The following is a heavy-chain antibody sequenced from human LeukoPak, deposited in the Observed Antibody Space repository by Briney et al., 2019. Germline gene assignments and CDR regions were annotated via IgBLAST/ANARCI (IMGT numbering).Heavy chain of an antibody. Sequence: RPGGSLRLSCAASGFTFSSYAMTWVRQAPGKGLXXXXGISGGGGSTYHADSVKGRFTISRDNSKNTLFLQMNSLRAEDTAVYYCAKVHSSGWPGYFDYWGQGTLVTVSS. CDR3: AKVHSSGWPGYFDY. V-gene: IGHV3-23*01. J-gene: IGHJ4*02. CDR1: GFTFSSYA. CDR2: ISGGGGST. D-gene: IGHD6-19*01.